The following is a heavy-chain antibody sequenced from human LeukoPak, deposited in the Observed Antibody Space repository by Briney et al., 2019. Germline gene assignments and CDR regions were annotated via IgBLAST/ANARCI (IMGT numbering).Heavy chain of an antibody. CDR3: ARDRGVATVTTYYYYGMDV. V-gene: IGHV3-21*01. D-gene: IGHD4-17*01. CDR2: ISTSSTYI. CDR1: EFTFSDYT. Sequence: GGSLRLSCAASEFTFSDYTMNWVRQAPGKGLEWVSSISTSSTYIYYADSVKGRFTISRDNAKNSLYLQMNSLKAEDTAVYYCARDRGVATVTTYYYYGMDVWGQGTTVTVSS. J-gene: IGHJ6*02.